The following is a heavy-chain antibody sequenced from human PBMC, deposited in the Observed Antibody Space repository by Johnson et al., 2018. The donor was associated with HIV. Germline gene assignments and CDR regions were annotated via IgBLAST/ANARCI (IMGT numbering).Heavy chain of an antibody. V-gene: IGHV3-11*04. J-gene: IGHJ3*02. Sequence: QVQLVESGGGLVKPGGSLRLSCAASGFTFSDYYMNWIRQAPGKGLEWVSYISSSGRTIYYADSVKGRFTISRYNAKNSLYLLMNSLRAEDTAVYYCARDSPPWGGDYVGYAFDIWGQGTMVTVSS. D-gene: IGHD4-17*01. CDR2: ISSSGRTI. CDR1: GFTFSDYY. CDR3: ARDSPPWGGDYVGYAFDI.